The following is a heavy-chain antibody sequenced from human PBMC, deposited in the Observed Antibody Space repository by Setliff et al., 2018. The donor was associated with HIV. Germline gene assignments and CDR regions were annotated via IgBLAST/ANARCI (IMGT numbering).Heavy chain of an antibody. J-gene: IGHJ4*02. V-gene: IGHV1-24*01. Sequence: ASVKVSCKVSGYTLTELSIHWVRQAPGKGLEWMGGFDPEDDETIYAQKFQGRVTMTEDTSTDTAYMELRSLRSDDTAVYYCARGPSGSYSFDYWGQGTLVTVSS. D-gene: IGHD1-26*01. CDR3: ARGPSGSYSFDY. CDR1: GYTLTELS. CDR2: FDPEDDET.